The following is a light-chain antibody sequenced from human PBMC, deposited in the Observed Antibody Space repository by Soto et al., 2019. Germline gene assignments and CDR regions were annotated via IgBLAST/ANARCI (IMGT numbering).Light chain of an antibody. CDR2: WAS. Sequence: DIVMTQSPDSLAVSLGERATINCKSSQSVLYSSNNKNYLAWYQQKPGQPPKLLIYWASTRESGVPDRFSGSGSGTDFTLTISSLQAEDVAVYYCQQYYSTPCTFGPETKVDIK. J-gene: IGKJ3*01. CDR1: QSVLYSSNNKNY. V-gene: IGKV4-1*01. CDR3: QQYYSTPCT.